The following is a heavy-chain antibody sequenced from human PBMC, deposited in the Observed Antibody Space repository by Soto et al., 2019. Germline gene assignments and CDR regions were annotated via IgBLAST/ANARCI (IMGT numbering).Heavy chain of an antibody. V-gene: IGHV5-51*01. Sequence: PGESLKISCKGSGYSFTSYWIGWARQMPGKGLEWMGIIYPGDSDTRYSPSFQGQVTISADKSISTAYLQWSSLKASDTAMYYSARGGAFCGYDYGRHYYGRDVWGQGTTVTASS. CDR1: GYSFTSYW. CDR3: ARGGAFCGYDYGRHYYGRDV. CDR2: IYPGDSDT. J-gene: IGHJ6*02. D-gene: IGHD5-12*01.